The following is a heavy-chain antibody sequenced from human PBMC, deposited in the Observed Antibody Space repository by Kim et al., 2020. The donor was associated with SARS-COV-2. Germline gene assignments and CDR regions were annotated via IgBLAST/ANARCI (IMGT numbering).Heavy chain of an antibody. J-gene: IGHJ4*02. V-gene: IGHV1-46*01. CDR3: ARVGDYYADFDY. D-gene: IGHD3-10*01. Sequence: SYAQKFQGRVTMTRDTSKSTVYMELSSLRAEDTAVYYCARVGDYYADFDYWGQGTLVTVSS.